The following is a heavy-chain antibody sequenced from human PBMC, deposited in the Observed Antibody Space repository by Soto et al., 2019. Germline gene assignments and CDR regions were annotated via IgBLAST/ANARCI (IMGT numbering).Heavy chain of an antibody. CDR1: AGSISIGGYY. V-gene: IGHV4-31*03. J-gene: IGHJ3*02. CDR2: IYYSGST. CDR3: ARDRTSVHTVISPGNAVGAFDI. D-gene: IGHD1-7*01. Sequence: SETLSLTCTVSAGSISIGGYYWIWIRQHPGNCLEWIGYIYYSGSTYYNPSLKSRVTISVDTSKTQFSLKLSSVTAADTAVYYCARDRTSVHTVISPGNAVGAFDIWGQGTMVTVSS.